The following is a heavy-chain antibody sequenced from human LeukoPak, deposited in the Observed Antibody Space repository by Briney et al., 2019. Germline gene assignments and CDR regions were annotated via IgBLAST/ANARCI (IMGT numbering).Heavy chain of an antibody. D-gene: IGHD6-13*01. CDR1: EYTTYY. J-gene: IGHJ5*02. Sequence: SVKVSCKTSEYTTYYIHWVRQAPGQGLEWIGGIIPIFGTANYAQKFQGRVTITTDESTSTAYMELSSLRSEDTAVYYCARVGGSSWEDNWFDPWGQGTLVTVSS. CDR3: ARVGGSSWEDNWFDP. V-gene: IGHV1-69*05. CDR2: IIPIFGTA.